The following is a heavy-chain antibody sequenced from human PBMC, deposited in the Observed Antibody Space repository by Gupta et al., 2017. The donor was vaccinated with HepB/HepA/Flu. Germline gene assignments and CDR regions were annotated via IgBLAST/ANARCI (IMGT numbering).Heavy chain of an antibody. CDR3: AKTSGTYYIDY. CDR1: GLTFGGSG. J-gene: IGHJ4*02. CDR2: ISYDGNVE. D-gene: IGHD1-26*01. V-gene: IGHV3-30*18. Sequence: QVQLVESGGGVVQPGRTLRLSCAASGLTFGGSGMNWVRQVPGMGLGWVALISYDGNVEDYADSVKGRFTISRDNSKNTLFLQMDSLRLEDTAIYYCAKTSGTYYIDYWGQGTLVTVSS.